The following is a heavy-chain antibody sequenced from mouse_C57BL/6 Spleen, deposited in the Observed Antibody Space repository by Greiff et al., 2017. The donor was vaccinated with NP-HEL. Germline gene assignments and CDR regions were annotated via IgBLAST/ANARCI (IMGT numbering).Heavy chain of an antibody. V-gene: IGHV1-66*01. J-gene: IGHJ2*01. Sequence: VQVVESGPELVKPGASVKISCKASGYSFTSYYIHWVKQRPGQGLEWIGWIYPGSGNTKYNEKFKGKATLTADTASSTAYMQLSSLTSKDSAVYYSARDYGSSFGYWGQGTTLTVSS. D-gene: IGHD1-1*01. CDR1: GYSFTSYY. CDR2: IYPGSGNT. CDR3: ARDYGSSFGY.